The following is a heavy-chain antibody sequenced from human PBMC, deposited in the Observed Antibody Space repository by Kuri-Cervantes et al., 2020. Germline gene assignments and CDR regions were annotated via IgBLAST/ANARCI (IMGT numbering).Heavy chain of an antibody. CDR1: GYTFTSYC. V-gene: IGHV1-46*01. J-gene: IGHJ3*02. CDR3: ARDRYQRVENDAFDI. D-gene: IGHD2-2*01. Sequence: ASVKVSCKASGYTFTSYCMHWVRQAPGQGLEWMGIIIPSGGSTSYAQKFQGRVTMTRDTSTSTVYMELSSLRSEDTAVYYCARDRYQRVENDAFDIWGQGTMVTVSS. CDR2: IIPSGGST.